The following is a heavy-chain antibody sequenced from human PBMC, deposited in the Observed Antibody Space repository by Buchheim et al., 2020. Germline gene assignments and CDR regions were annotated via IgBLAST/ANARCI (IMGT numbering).Heavy chain of an antibody. CDR1: GFTFSSYW. V-gene: IGHV3-7*03. J-gene: IGHJ6*02. CDR3: ARDSGYDFRGYYYYYGMDV. CDR2: IKQDGSEK. D-gene: IGHD5-12*01. Sequence: EVQLVESGGGLVQPGGSLRLSCAASGFTFSSYWMSWVRQAPGKGLEWVANIKQDGSEKYYVDSVKGRFTISRDNAKHSLYLQMNSLRAEDTAVYYCARDSGYDFRGYYYYYGMDVWGQGTT.